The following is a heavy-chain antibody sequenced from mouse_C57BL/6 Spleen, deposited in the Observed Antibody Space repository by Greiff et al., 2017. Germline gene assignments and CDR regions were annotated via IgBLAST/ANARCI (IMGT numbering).Heavy chain of an antibody. CDR1: GYTFTSYW. V-gene: IGHV1-69*01. J-gene: IGHJ1*03. CDR2: IDPSDSYT. CDR3: ASGEGRYCDV. Sequence: QVQLQQSGAELVMPGASVKLSCKASGYTFTSYWMHWVKQRPGQGLEWIGEIDPSDSYTNYNQKFKGKSTLTVDKSSSTAYMQLSSLPSEDSAVXIYASGEGRYCDVWGTGTTVTVSS. D-gene: IGHD3-3*01.